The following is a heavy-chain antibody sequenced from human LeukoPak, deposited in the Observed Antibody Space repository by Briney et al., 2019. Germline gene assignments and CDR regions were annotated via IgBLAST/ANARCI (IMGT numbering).Heavy chain of an antibody. CDR1: GGTFSSYA. V-gene: IGHV1-69*13. CDR3: ARGGEIAAAGFDY. J-gene: IGHJ4*02. Sequence: SVKVSCTASGGTFSSYAISWVRQAPGQGLEWMGGIIPIFGTANYAQKFQGRVTITADESTSTAYMELSSLRSEDTAVYYCARGGEIAAAGFDYWGQGTLVTVSS. CDR2: IIPIFGTA. D-gene: IGHD6-13*01.